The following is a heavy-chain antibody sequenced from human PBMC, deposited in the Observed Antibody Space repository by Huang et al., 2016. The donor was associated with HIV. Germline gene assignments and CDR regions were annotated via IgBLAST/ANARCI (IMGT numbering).Heavy chain of an antibody. CDR1: GFTFSSYA. Sequence: EVQLLESGGGLVQPGGSLRLSCAAFGFTFSSYAMSWVHQAPGKGLEWVSGISGSGGSTYYADSVKGRFTISRDNSKNTLYLQMNSLRAEDTAVYYCAKPPSISSKYFQHWGQGTLVTVSS. V-gene: IGHV3-23*01. CDR2: ISGSGGST. J-gene: IGHJ1*01. CDR3: AKPPSISSKYFQH. D-gene: IGHD3-3*02.